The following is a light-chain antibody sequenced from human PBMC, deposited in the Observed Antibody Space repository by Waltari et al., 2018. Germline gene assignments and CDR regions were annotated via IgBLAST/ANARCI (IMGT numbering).Light chain of an antibody. V-gene: IGKV3-20*01. CDR3: QHHVRLPAT. CDR2: GAY. Sequence: LSCRASQSVNTYLAWYQQKPGQAPRLLIYGAYTRAAGIPDRFSGSGFGTDFSLTISRLEAEDFAVYYCQHHVRLPATFGQGTKVEIK. J-gene: IGKJ1*01. CDR1: QSVNTY.